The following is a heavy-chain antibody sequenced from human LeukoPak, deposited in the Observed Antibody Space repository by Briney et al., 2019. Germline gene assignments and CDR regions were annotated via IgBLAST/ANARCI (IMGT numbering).Heavy chain of an antibody. CDR1: GYTFTSYD. D-gene: IGHD6-13*01. CDR3: ARGSIAAAGSFDY. CDR2: MNPNSGNT. Sequence: ASVKVSCKASGYTFTSYDINWVRQATGQGLEWMGWMNPNSGNTGYAQKFQGRVTMTRNTSISTAYMELSSLRTEDTAVYYCARGSIAAAGSFDYWGQGTLVTVSS. V-gene: IGHV1-8*01. J-gene: IGHJ4*02.